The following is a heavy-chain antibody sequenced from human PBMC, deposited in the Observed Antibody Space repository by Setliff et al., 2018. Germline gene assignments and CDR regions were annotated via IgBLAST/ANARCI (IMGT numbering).Heavy chain of an antibody. CDR1: GFTFSIYS. J-gene: IGHJ6*03. V-gene: IGHV3-48*01. Sequence: GGSLRLSCAASGFTFSIYSMNWVRQAPGKGLEWISYTSSGSNSIYYADSVMGRFTISRDNARNSLYLQMNRLRPEDTAVYYCAKSGGDHCCPLYHHYYMDVRGTGTTVTVSS. D-gene: IGHD2-21*02. CDR3: AKSGGDHCCPLYHHYYMDV. CDR2: TSSGSNSI.